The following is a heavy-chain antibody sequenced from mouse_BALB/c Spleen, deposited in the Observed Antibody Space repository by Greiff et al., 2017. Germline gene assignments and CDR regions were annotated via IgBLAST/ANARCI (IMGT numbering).Heavy chain of an antibody. D-gene: IGHD1-1*01. V-gene: IGHV1S41*01. Sequence: DLVKPGASVTLSCKASGYTFTSYWINWIKQRPGQGLEWLGRIAPGSGSNYYNAMFKGKATLTVDTSSRTAYIQLSSLSSEDSAVYFCARRGVGSSSWFAYWGEGTLVTVSA. J-gene: IGHJ3*01. CDR2: IAPGSGSN. CDR1: GYTFTSYW. CDR3: ARRGVGSSSWFAY.